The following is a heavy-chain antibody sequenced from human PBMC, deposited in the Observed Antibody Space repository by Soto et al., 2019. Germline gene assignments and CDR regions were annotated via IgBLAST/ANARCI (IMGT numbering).Heavy chain of an antibody. V-gene: IGHV1-58*01. CDR2: IVVGSGNT. Sequence: QMQLVQSGPEVKKPGTSVKVSCKASGVTFSGSAVQWVRQARGQRPEWIGWIVVGSGNTNYAQKFQERVTITWDKSTNTAYMDLNRLRSEDTGVYYWAAASGTGWYENAFDFWGQGTKVTVSS. CDR1: GVTFSGSA. CDR3: AAASGTGWYENAFDF. J-gene: IGHJ3*01. D-gene: IGHD6-13*01.